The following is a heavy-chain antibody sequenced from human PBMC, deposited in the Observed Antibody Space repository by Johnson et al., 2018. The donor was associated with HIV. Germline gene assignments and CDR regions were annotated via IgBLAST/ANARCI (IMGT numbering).Heavy chain of an antibody. Sequence: VQLVESGGGVVRRGGSLRLSCATSGFTFDDHGMSWVRQGPGKGLEWVSGINWNGGSTGYADSVKGRFTISRDNSKNTLYVQMNSLTTEDTAVYFCARGFCTSSSHCDAFDLWGQGTMVTVSS. CDR1: GFTFDDHG. V-gene: IGHV3-20*04. CDR2: INWNGGST. J-gene: IGHJ3*01. D-gene: IGHD2-2*01. CDR3: ARGFCTSSSHCDAFDL.